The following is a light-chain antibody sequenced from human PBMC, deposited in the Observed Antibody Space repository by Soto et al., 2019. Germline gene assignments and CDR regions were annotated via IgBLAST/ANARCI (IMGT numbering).Light chain of an antibody. V-gene: IGKV1-5*03. CDR3: QQYNSYSEA. J-gene: IGKJ1*01. CDR1: QSTSVW. CDR2: KAS. Sequence: DIQMTQSPSTLSSSVGDRVTITFRASQSTSVWLAWYQQKAGEAPNVLIYKASRLESGVPSRFSGSGSETEFTLTISGLQPGDSATYYCQQYNSYSEAFGQGTKVDIK.